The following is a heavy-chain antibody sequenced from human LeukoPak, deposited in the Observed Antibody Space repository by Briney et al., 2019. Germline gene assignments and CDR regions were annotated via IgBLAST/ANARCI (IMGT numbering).Heavy chain of an antibody. Sequence: GGSLRLSCAASGFTFSNFAMNWVRQAPGKGLQHVSTITSNGGSTFYADSVKGRFTISRDNSKNALYLQMSSLRPEDSAVYYCAKDWVHAFDIWGQGTMVTVSS. J-gene: IGHJ3*02. D-gene: IGHD3-16*01. CDR3: AKDWVHAFDI. CDR1: GFTFSNFA. V-gene: IGHV3-64D*09. CDR2: ITSNGGST.